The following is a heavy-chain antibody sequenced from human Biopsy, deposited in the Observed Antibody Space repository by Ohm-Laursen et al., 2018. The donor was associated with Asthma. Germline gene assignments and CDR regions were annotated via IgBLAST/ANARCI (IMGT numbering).Heavy chain of an antibody. CDR3: ARAYGGSFFSGSFDI. V-gene: IGHV3-53*01. CDR2: IYSGGGT. J-gene: IGHJ3*02. Sequence: LSLTWAVSGGSISSGDYSWSWIRQPPGKGLEWVSVIYSGGGTYYADSVQGRVTISRDNSKNTLSLQMNSLRAEDTAVYYCARAYGGSFFSGSFDIWGQGTMVTVSS. D-gene: IGHD4-23*01. CDR1: GGSISSGDYS.